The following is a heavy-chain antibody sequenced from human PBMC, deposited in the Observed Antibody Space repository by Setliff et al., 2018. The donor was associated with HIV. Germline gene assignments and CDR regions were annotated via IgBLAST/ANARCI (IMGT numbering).Heavy chain of an antibody. J-gene: IGHJ4*02. Sequence: GSLRLSCAASGFMFSDYYMSWIRQAPGKGLEGVSYISSSSSYTNDADSVKGRFTISRDNAKKSLYLLVNSLRADDTAAYYCARVADTTLGTFDYWGQGTLVTVSS. CDR3: ARVADTTLGTFDY. CDR2: ISSSSSYT. V-gene: IGHV3-11*03. D-gene: IGHD2-15*01. CDR1: GFMFSDYY.